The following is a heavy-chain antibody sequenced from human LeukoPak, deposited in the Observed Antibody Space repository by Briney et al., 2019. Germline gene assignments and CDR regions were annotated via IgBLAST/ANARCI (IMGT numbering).Heavy chain of an antibody. V-gene: IGHV4-30-4*01. CDR1: GGSISSGDYY. D-gene: IGHD3-10*01. Sequence: SETLSLTCTVSGGSISSGDYYWSWIRQPPGKGLEWIGYIYYSGSTYYNPSLKSRVTISVDTSKHQFSLKLSSVTAADTAVYYCARSMVRGVISYWGQGTLVTVSS. CDR3: ARSMVRGVISY. CDR2: IYYSGST. J-gene: IGHJ4*02.